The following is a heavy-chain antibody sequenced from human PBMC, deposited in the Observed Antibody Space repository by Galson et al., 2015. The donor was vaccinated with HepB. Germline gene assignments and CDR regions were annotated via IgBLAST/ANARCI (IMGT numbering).Heavy chain of an antibody. Sequence: ETLSLTCTVTSDSITSRNWWIWVRQPPGKGLEWIGEVYHTGRTNYKPSLKSRVTTSVDKSTNQFFLGLSSVTAADTAVYYCARGYLGSGRADNWGQGILVTVSS. CDR2: VYHTGRT. CDR3: ARGYLGSGRADN. CDR1: SDSITSRNW. D-gene: IGHD3-10*01. V-gene: IGHV4-4*02. J-gene: IGHJ4*02.